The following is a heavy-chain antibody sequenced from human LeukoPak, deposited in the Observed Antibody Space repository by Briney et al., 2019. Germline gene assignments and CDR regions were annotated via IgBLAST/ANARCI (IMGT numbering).Heavy chain of an antibody. CDR1: GGSISSVGYA. CDR3: ARGPNYYESSGYYGAFDI. V-gene: IGHV4-30-2*01. D-gene: IGHD3-22*01. Sequence: SETLSLTCTVSGGSISSVGYAWSWIRQPPGKGLEWIGYIYHSGSTYYNPSLKSRVTISVDRSKNQYSLKLSSVTAADTAVYCCARGPNYYESSGYYGAFDIWGQGTMVTVSS. CDR2: IYHSGST. J-gene: IGHJ3*02.